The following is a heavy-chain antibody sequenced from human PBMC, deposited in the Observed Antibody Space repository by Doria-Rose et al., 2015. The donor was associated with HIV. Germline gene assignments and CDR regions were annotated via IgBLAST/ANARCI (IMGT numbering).Heavy chain of an antibody. CDR2: IFPDDER. D-gene: IGHD6-13*01. CDR1: GVSLSSPGMG. V-gene: IGHV2-26*01. J-gene: IGHJ4*02. CDR3: ARIKSSRWYHKYYFDF. Sequence: QVQLVQSGPVLVKPTETLTLTCTVPGVSLSSPGMGVSWIRQPPGKALEWLANIFPDDERSYKTSLKSRLTISRGTSKCQVVLTMTDMDPVDTATYYCARIKSSRWYHKYYFDFWGQGTLVIVSA.